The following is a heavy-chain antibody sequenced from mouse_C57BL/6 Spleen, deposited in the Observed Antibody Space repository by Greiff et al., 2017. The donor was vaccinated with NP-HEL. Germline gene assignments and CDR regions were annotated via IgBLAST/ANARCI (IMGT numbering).Heavy chain of an antibody. D-gene: IGHD1-1*01. CDR1: GYSITSGYY. Sequence: EVQVVESGPGLVKPSQSLSLTCSVTGYSITSGYYWNWIRQFPGNKLEWMGYISYDGSNNYNPSLKNRISITRDTSKNQFFLKLNSVTTEDTATYYCAGGLYYGSSFYAMDYWGQGTSVTVSS. V-gene: IGHV3-6*01. J-gene: IGHJ4*01. CDR3: AGGLYYGSSFYAMDY. CDR2: ISYDGSN.